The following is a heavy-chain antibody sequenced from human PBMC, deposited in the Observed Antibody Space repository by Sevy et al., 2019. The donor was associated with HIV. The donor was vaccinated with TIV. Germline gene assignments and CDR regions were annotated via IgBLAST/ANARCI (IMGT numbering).Heavy chain of an antibody. CDR1: GFTFSDHY. J-gene: IGHJ6*02. D-gene: IGHD2-15*01. CDR2: IRNKANSYTT. V-gene: IGHV3-72*01. CDR3: IRDQVYSSFSNYYYYGMDV. Sequence: GGSLRLSCAASGFTFSDHYMDWVRQAPGKGLEWVGRIRNKANSYTTEYAVSVKGRFTISRDDSKNSLYLQMNSLKTEDTAVYYCIRDQVYSSFSNYYYYGMDVWGQGTTVTVSS.